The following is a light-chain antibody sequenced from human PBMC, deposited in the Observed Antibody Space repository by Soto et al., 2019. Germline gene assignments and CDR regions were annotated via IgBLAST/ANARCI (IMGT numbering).Light chain of an antibody. V-gene: IGKV1-33*01. CDR2: DAS. CDR3: QQYDNLP. CDR1: QDISNY. J-gene: IGKJ4*01. Sequence: DIQMTQSPSSLSASVGDRVTITCQASQDISNYLNWYQQKPGKAPKLLIYDASNLETGVPSRFSGSGSGTDFTFNISSPQPEDIATYYCQQYDNLPFGGGTKVEIK.